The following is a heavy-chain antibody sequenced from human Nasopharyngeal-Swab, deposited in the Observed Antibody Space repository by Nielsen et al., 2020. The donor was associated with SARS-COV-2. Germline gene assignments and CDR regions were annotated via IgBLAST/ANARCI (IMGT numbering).Heavy chain of an antibody. V-gene: IGHV4-34*01. Sequence: ESLKISCAASGFTFSDYYMSWIRQPPGKGLEWIGEINHSGSTNYNPSLKSRVTISVDTSKNQFSLKLSSVTAADTAVYYCARAGAVAGTRGQVRLGYWGQGTLVTVSS. CDR1: GFTFSDYY. CDR2: INHSGST. CDR3: ARAGAVAGTRGQVRLGY. J-gene: IGHJ4*02. D-gene: IGHD6-19*01.